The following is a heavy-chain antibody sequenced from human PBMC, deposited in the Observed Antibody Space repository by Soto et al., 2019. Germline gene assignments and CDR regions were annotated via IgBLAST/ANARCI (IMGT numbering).Heavy chain of an antibody. CDR2: IYYSGST. Sequence: SETLSLTCTVSGGSISSGGYYWSWIRQHPGKGLEWIGYIYYSGSTYYNPSLKSRVTMSVDTSKNQFSLNLSSVTAADTAVYYCAREVPTPYYFDYWGQGTLVTVS. J-gene: IGHJ4*02. V-gene: IGHV4-31*03. CDR1: GGSISSGGYY. CDR3: AREVPTPYYFDY.